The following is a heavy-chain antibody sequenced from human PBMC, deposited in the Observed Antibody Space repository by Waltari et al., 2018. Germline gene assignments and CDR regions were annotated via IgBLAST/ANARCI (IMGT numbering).Heavy chain of an antibody. J-gene: IGHJ4*02. Sequence: QLVESGGGLVQPGGSLGLSCVVSGFTFSSYWMSWVRQTPGKGLEWVANIKPDGTEEYYVDYVKGRFTISRDNAKNSLYLQMNSLRAEDTAVYYCARDDGIRTVDYWGQGTLVTVSS. CDR1: GFTFSSYW. D-gene: IGHD1-20*01. V-gene: IGHV3-7*01. CDR3: ARDDGIRTVDY. CDR2: IKPDGTEE.